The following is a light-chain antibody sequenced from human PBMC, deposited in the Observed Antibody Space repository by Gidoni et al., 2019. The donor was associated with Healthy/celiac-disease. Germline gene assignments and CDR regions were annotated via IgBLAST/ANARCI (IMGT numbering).Light chain of an antibody. CDR2: RNN. J-gene: IGLJ3*02. Sequence: QAGLTQPPAVSQGLRQTATLTCPGNSNNVGNQGAAWLQQHQGHPPKLLSYRNNNRPSGISERFSASRSGNTASLTITGLQPEDEADYYCSAWDSSLSARVFGGGTKLTVL. CDR1: SNNVGNQG. CDR3: SAWDSSLSARV. V-gene: IGLV10-54*04.